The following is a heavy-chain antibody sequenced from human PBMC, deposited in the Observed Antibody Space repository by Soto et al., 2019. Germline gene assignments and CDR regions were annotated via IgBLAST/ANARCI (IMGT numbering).Heavy chain of an antibody. V-gene: IGHV3-11*01. J-gene: IGHJ6*03. CDR3: ASGVAASHFYYYYMDV. Sequence: QVQLVESGGGLVKPGGSLRLSCAASGFTFSDYYMSWIRQAPGKGLEWVSYISGSGSTIYYADSVKGRFTISRDNAKNSLQLQMNGLRAEDTAVYYCASGVAASHFYYYYMDVWGKGTTVTVSS. CDR1: GFTFSDYY. D-gene: IGHD2-15*01. CDR2: ISGSGSTI.